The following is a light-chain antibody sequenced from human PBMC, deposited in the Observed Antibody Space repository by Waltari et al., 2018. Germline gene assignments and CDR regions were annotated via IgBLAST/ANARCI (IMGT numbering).Light chain of an antibody. CDR1: QRVTTN. V-gene: IGKV3-15*01. CDR3: HQYNDGPPFN. J-gene: IGKJ2*01. CDR2: GAS. Sequence: EIVMTQSPATLSVSPGERAILSCRASQRVTTNLAWYQQKPGQAPRLLTYGASTRATETPARFSGSGSGTEFTLTISSLQSEDCAVYYCHQYNDGPPFNFGQGTKLEIK.